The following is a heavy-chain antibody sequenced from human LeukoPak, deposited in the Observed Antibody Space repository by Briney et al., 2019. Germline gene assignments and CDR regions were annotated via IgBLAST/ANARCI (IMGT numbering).Heavy chain of an antibody. J-gene: IGHJ4*02. D-gene: IGHD6-19*01. V-gene: IGHV3-48*04. Sequence: GGSLRLSCAASGAASEFTFSSFSMNWVRQAPGEGLEWVSYISSSSTTIYYTDSVKGRFTISRDNANNSLYLQMNSLRAEDTAVYYCARSSYYSSGWYSDYWGQGTLVTVSS. CDR2: ISSSSTTI. CDR1: GAASEFTFSSFS. CDR3: ARSSYYSSGWYSDY.